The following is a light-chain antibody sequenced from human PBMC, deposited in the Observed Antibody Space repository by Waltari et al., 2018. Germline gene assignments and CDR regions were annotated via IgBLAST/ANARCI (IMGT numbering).Light chain of an antibody. CDR1: SSDVGGYNS. CDR3: SSFTTKRTLV. Sequence: QSALTQPASVSGSPGQSITISCTGTSSDVGGYNSVHWYQQHPGRAPNLKIYDVVNRPSGVSTRFSGSKSGNTASLTISGLQGEDEAVYYCSSFTTKRTLVFGGGTKLTVL. V-gene: IGLV2-14*03. CDR2: DVV. J-gene: IGLJ3*02.